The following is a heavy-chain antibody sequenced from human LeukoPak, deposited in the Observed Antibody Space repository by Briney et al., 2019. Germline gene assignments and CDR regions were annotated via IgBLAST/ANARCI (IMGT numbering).Heavy chain of an antibody. J-gene: IGHJ4*02. Sequence: ASLKVSCKASGYTFNGHYIHWVRQAPGQGLEWMGWINPNSGGTNYQQKFQDRVTMTRDTSSSTVYMELSRLRSDDTAVYYCARDPGPEWWGSFDFWGQGTLVTVSS. CDR1: GYTFNGHY. CDR3: ARDPGPEWWGSFDF. V-gene: IGHV1-2*02. CDR2: INPNSGGT. D-gene: IGHD3-16*01.